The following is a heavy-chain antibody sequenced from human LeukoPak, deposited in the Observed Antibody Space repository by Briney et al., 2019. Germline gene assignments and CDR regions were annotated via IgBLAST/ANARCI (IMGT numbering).Heavy chain of an antibody. CDR1: GFTFTSYG. CDR3: ARVGSGWYDFDY. V-gene: IGHV3-33*01. Sequence: GGSLRLSCAASGFTFTSYGMHWVRQAPGKGLEWVAVIWYDGSNKFYADSVKGRFTISRDDSKNTLFLHMNSLRAEDTAVYYCARVGSGWYDFDYWGQGALVTVSS. J-gene: IGHJ4*02. CDR2: IWYDGSNK. D-gene: IGHD6-19*01.